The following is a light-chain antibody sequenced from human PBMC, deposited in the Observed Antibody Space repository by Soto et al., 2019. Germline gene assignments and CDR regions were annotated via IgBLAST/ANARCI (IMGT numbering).Light chain of an antibody. CDR3: LSYDGSLSGWV. CDR1: SSNIGAGFA. J-gene: IGLJ3*02. Sequence: QSVVTQPPSVSGAPGQRVTISCTGSSSNIGAGFAVHWYQQLPGTAPKLLIYDDTNRPSGVPDRFSGSKSGTSASLAITGLQAEDEADYYCLSYDGSLSGWVFGGGTKLTVL. CDR2: DDT. V-gene: IGLV1-40*01.